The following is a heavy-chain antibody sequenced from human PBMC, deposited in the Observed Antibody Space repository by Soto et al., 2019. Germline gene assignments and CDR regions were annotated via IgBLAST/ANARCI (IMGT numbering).Heavy chain of an antibody. CDR2: INHSGST. J-gene: IGHJ5*02. CDR1: GGSFSGYY. V-gene: IGHV4-34*01. CDR3: ARGRRLRPPAAAIPARGNWFDP. Sequence: PSETLSLTCAVYGGSFSGYYWSWIRQPPGKGLEWIGEINHSGSTNYNPSLKSRVTISVDTSKNQFSLKLSSVTAADTAVYYCARGRRLRPPAAAIPARGNWFDPWGQGTLVTVSS. D-gene: IGHD2-2*02.